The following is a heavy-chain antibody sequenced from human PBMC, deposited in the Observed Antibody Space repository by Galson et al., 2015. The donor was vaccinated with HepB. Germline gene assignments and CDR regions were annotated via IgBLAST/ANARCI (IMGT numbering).Heavy chain of an antibody. CDR1: GFTFSSYW. V-gene: IGHV3-74*01. CDR2: INSDGSST. D-gene: IGHD6-19*01. Sequence: SLRLSCAASGFTFSSYWMHWVRQAPGKGLVWVSRINSDGSSTSYADSVKGRFTISRDNAKNTLYLQMNSLRAEDTAVYYCARVEGVAVAGTPYWGQGTLVTVSS. CDR3: ARVEGVAVAGTPY. J-gene: IGHJ4*02.